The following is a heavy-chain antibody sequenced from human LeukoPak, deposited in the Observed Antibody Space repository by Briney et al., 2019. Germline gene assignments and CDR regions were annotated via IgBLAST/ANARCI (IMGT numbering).Heavy chain of an antibody. Sequence: GASLRLSCAASGFTFSSYAMSWVRQAPGKGLEWVSAISGSGGSTYYADSVKGRFTISRDNSKNTLYLQMNSLRAEDTAVYYCAKSAYYDFWGVSRHYFDYWGEGTLVTVSS. J-gene: IGHJ4*02. CDR1: GFTFSSYA. CDR3: AKSAYYDFWGVSRHYFDY. CDR2: ISGSGGST. V-gene: IGHV3-23*01. D-gene: IGHD3-3*01.